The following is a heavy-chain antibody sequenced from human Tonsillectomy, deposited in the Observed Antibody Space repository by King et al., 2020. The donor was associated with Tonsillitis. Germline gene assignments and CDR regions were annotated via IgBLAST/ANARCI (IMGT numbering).Heavy chain of an antibody. D-gene: IGHD2-15*01. CDR3: ARNSGGAYNWFDP. J-gene: IGHJ5*02. Sequence: VTLKESGPALVKPTQTLTLTCTFSGFSLSTSGMRVSWIRQPPGKALEWLARIDWDDDKFYSTSLKTRLTISKDTSKNQVVLKMTNMDPVDTATYYCARNSGGAYNWFDPWGQGTLVTVSS. CDR2: IDWDDDK. CDR1: GFSLSTSGMR. V-gene: IGHV2-70*04.